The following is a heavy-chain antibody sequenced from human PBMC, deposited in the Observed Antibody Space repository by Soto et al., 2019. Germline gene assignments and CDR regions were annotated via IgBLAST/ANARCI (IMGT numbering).Heavy chain of an antibody. CDR3: ARSPSMIRGVILDY. CDR2: IYYSGNT. Sequence: QVQLQESGPGLVKPSETLSLTCTVSGGSISRYYWNWIRQPPGKGLEWIGYIYYSGNTNYNPSLESRVTISVDTSKNQFSLKLRSVTAADTAVYYCARSPSMIRGVILDYWGQGALVTVSS. J-gene: IGHJ4*02. D-gene: IGHD3-10*01. V-gene: IGHV4-59*01. CDR1: GGSISRYY.